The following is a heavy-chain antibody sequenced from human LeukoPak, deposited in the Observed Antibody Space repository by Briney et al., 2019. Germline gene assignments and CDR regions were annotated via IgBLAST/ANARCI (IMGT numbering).Heavy chain of an antibody. CDR1: GFTFSSYA. J-gene: IGHJ4*02. V-gene: IGHV3-23*01. Sequence: PGGSLRLSCAASGFTFSSYAMSWVRQAPGKGLEWVSAISGSGGSTYYADSVKGRFTISRDNSKNTLYLQMNSLRAEDTAVYYCAKGGGLLWFGEPTDFFDYWGQGTLVTVSS. D-gene: IGHD3-10*01. CDR2: ISGSGGST. CDR3: AKGGGLLWFGEPTDFFDY.